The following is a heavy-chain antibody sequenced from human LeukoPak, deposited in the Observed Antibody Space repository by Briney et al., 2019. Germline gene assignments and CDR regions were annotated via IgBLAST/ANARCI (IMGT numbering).Heavy chain of an antibody. CDR3: TRGRFFDWPFYFDN. D-gene: IGHD3-9*01. V-gene: IGHV1-2*02. CDR1: GYTFTDYY. Sequence: ASVKVSCKASGYTFTDYYIHWVRQAPGQGLEWMGWINPNTGGPNYAQTFQGRVTMTRDKSMDTAYMELSRLKSDDTAIYFCTRGRFFDWPFYFDNWGRGTLVTVSS. CDR2: INPNTGGP. J-gene: IGHJ4*02.